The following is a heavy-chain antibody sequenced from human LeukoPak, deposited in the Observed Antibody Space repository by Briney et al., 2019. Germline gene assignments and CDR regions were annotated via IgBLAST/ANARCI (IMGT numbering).Heavy chain of an antibody. V-gene: IGHV3-53*01. D-gene: IGHD1-26*01. CDR2: IYSGYSGGST. Sequence: GGSLRLSCAASGFTVSSNYMSWVRQAPGKGLEWVSVIYSGYSGGSTYYADSVKGRFTISRHNSKNTLYLQMHSLRAEDTAVYYCARTLQEWELYNWFDPWGQGTLVTVSS. CDR3: ARTLQEWELYNWFDP. CDR1: GFTVSSNY. J-gene: IGHJ5*02.